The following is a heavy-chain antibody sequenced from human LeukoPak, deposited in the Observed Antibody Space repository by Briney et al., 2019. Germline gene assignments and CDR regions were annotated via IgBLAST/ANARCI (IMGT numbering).Heavy chain of an antibody. CDR3: ARQYSGYDTYYFDY. V-gene: IGHV3-7*01. J-gene: IGHJ4*02. Sequence: GGSLRLSCAASGLTFSSYWMSWVRQAPGKGLEWVANMKQDGSEKYYVDSVKGRFTISRDNAKNSLYLQMNSLRAEDTAVYYCARQYSGYDTYYFDYWGRGTLVTVSS. CDR2: MKQDGSEK. CDR1: GLTFSSYW. D-gene: IGHD5-12*01.